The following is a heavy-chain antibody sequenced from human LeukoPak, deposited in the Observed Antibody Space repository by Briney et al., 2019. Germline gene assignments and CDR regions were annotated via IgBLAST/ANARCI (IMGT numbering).Heavy chain of an antibody. J-gene: IGHJ4*02. CDR2: ISYSGSP. V-gene: IGHV4-30-4*01. D-gene: IGHD3-9*01. Sequence: SETLSLTCSVSGASISGGNYYWSWIRQPPGKGLEWIGYISYSGSPYYNPSLKTRVIISIDTSKNQFSLRLSSVTAADMAVYYCVRDRLDDILIGYYFFDYWGPGTLVTVSS. CDR1: GASISGGNYY. CDR3: VRDRLDDILIGYYFFDY.